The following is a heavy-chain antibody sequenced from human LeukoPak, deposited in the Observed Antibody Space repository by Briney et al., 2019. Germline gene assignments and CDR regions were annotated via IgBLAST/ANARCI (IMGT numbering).Heavy chain of an antibody. Sequence: PSGTLSLTCSVSGDSITTSTWWTWVRQPPGKGLEWIGEIYHSGSTNYNPSLKSRVTVSVDTAKKQFFLNLSSVTAADTAVYYCARRRGSGSYPKTSYYMDVWGKGTTVTISS. D-gene: IGHD3-10*01. CDR2: IYHSGST. J-gene: IGHJ6*03. CDR3: ARRRGSGSYPKTSYYMDV. CDR1: GDSITTSTW. V-gene: IGHV4-4*02.